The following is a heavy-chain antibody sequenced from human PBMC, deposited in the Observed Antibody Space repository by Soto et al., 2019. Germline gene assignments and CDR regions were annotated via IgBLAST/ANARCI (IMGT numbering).Heavy chain of an antibody. V-gene: IGHV1-69*13. Sequence: SVKVSCKASGGTFSSYAISWVRQAPGQGLEWMGGIIPVFGTANYAQKFQGRVTITADESTSTAYMELSSLRSEDTAVYYCARRLGYATGYYYYGMDVWGQGTTVTVSS. CDR3: ARRLGYATGYYYYGMDV. D-gene: IGHD5-12*01. J-gene: IGHJ6*02. CDR1: GGTFSSYA. CDR2: IIPVFGTA.